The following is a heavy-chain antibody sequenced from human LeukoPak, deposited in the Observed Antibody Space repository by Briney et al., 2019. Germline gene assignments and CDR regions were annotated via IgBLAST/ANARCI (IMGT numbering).Heavy chain of an antibody. CDR3: ARDQGYCSGGTCYTVLDY. CDR1: GFTFSRYY. Sequence: GGSLRLSCAASGFTFSRYYMVWVRQAPGKGLEWVAHMNANGSEKQYVDSVKGRFTMSRDNVKSSLFLQMSSLGAEDTAVYYCARDQGYCSGGTCYTVLDYWGQGTLVTVSS. D-gene: IGHD2-15*01. J-gene: IGHJ4*02. CDR2: MNANGSEK. V-gene: IGHV3-7*01.